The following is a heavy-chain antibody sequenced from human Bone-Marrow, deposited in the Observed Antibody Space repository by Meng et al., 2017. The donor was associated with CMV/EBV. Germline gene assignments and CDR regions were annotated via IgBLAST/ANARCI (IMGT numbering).Heavy chain of an antibody. CDR2: IKQDGSEK. J-gene: IGHJ4*02. CDR1: GFTFNQHW. CDR3: ARETDGSPDY. Sequence: GGSLRLSCVASGFTFNQHWMSWVRQAPGKGLEWVANIKQDGSEKDIMDSVRGRFSISRDNAKNSLYLQMNSLRAEDTAVYYCARETDGSPDYWGQGTLVTVSS. V-gene: IGHV3-7*01. D-gene: IGHD5-24*01.